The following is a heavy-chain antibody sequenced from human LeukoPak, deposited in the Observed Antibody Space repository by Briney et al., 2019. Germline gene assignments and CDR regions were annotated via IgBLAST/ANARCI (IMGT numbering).Heavy chain of an antibody. V-gene: IGHV1-46*01. J-gene: IGHJ4*02. CDR1: GYNFTRYF. D-gene: IGHD3-10*01. CDR2: IIPSDGST. CDR3: ARGKVVTMVRGVIITYFDY. Sequence: ASVKVSCKASGYNFTRYFIHWVRQAPGQGLEWMGIIIPSDGSTSYAQKFQGRVTMTRDTSTSTVYMELSSLRSEDTAVYYCARGKVVTMVRGVIITYFDYWGQGTLVTVSS.